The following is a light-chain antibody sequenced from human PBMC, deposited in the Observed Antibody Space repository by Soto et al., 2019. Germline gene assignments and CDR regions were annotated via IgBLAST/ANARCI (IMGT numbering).Light chain of an antibody. CDR1: QSISNW. CDR2: KAS. J-gene: IGKJ1*01. V-gene: IGKV1-5*03. Sequence: DIQMTQSPSTLPASVADRVTIAXRASQSISNWLAWYQQKPGKAPKXXIYKASTLKSGVPSRFSGSGSGTEFTLTISSLQPDDFATYYCQHYNSYSEAFGQGTKVDIK. CDR3: QHYNSYSEA.